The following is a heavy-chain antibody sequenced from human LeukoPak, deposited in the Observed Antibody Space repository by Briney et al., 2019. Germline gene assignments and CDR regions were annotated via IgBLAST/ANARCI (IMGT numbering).Heavy chain of an antibody. J-gene: IGHJ5*02. CDR2: INPNSGGT. V-gene: IGHV1-2*04. CDR3: ARGYSYGFNWFDP. D-gene: IGHD5-18*01. CDR1: GYTFTGYY. Sequence: GASVKVSCKASGYTFTGYYMHWVRQAPGQGLEWMGWINPNSGGTNYAQKFQGWVTMTRDTSISTAYMELSRLRSDDTAVYYCARGYSYGFNWFDPWGQGTLVTVSS.